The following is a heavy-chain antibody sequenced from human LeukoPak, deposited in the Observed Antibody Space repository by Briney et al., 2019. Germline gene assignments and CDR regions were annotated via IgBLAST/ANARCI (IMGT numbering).Heavy chain of an antibody. D-gene: IGHD4-17*01. V-gene: IGHV3-21*01. Sequence: GGSLRLSCAASGFTFSSYNMNWVRQAPGKGLEWVSSISTSSSYIYYADSVKGRFTSSRDNARNSLYLQMNSLRAEDTAVYYCARDSATVTSTSSWFDPWGQGTLVTVSS. CDR1: GFTFSSYN. CDR3: ARDSATVTSTSSWFDP. CDR2: ISTSSSYI. J-gene: IGHJ5*02.